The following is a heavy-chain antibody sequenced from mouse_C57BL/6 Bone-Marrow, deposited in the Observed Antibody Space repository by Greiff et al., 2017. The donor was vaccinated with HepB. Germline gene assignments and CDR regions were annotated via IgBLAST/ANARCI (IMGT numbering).Heavy chain of an antibody. CDR2: INPSSGYT. V-gene: IGHV1-4*01. CDR1: GYTFTSYT. J-gene: IGHJ1*03. D-gene: IGHD2-3*01. CDR3: AGEIYDGYYWYLDV. Sequence: QVQLQQSGAELARPGASVKMSCKASGYTFTSYTMHWVKQRPGQGLEWIGYINPSSGYTKYNQKFKDKATLTADKSSSTAYMQLSSLTSEDSAVYYCAGEIYDGYYWYLDVWGTGTTVTGSS.